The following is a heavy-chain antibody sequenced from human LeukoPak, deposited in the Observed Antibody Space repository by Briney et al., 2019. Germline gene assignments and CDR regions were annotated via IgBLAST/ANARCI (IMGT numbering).Heavy chain of an antibody. V-gene: IGHV5-10-1*01. Sequence: ASSLKISCKSFGYSFANYCISWVRQMPRKSLEWMSGIDPSSSYTNYNPSLKGHVTISVDTSNSTFSLKRSTLTAADTAMYYCATDSQSRLRRRDDYWGQGTLVSVSS. CDR2: IDPSSSYT. CDR3: ATDSQSRLRRRDDY. J-gene: IGHJ4*02. D-gene: IGHD2-15*01. CDR1: GYSFANYC.